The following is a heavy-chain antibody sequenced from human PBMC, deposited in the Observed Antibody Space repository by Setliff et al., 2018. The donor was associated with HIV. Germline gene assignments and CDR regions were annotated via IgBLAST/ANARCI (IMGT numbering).Heavy chain of an antibody. CDR1: GDSISSYS. CDR3: AREIPYSYGGRGHPL. D-gene: IGHD3-22*01. V-gene: IGHV4-4*09. J-gene: IGHJ4*02. CDR2: IYTSGST. Sequence: SETLSLTCTVSGDSISSYSWNWIRQPPGKGLEWIGYIYTSGSTNYNPSLKSRVTISVDTSKNQFSLTVSSVTAADTAVYYCAREIPYSYGGRGHPLWGQGTLVTVSS.